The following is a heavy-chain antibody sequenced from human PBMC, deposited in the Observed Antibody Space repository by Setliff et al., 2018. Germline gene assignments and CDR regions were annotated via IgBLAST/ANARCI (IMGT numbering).Heavy chain of an antibody. V-gene: IGHV4-39*07. CDR1: GGSISSSSYY. CDR3: ARDMTTVTTFLYYYYGMDV. Sequence: SETLSLTCTVSGGSISSSSYYWGWIRQPPGKGLEWIGSIYYSGSTSYNPSLKSRVTISVDTSKNQFSLKLSSVTAADTAVYYCARDMTTVTTFLYYYYGMDVWGQGTTVTVSS. D-gene: IGHD4-17*01. J-gene: IGHJ6*02. CDR2: IYYSGST.